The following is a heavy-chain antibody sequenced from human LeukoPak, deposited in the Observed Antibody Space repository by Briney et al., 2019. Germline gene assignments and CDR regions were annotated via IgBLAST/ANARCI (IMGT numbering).Heavy chain of an antibody. CDR3: VKVSDDILTGFLMDGYFDY. D-gene: IGHD3-9*01. CDR2: ISGSGGST. J-gene: IGHJ4*02. V-gene: IGHV3-23*01. Sequence: GGSLRLSCAASGFTFSSYAMSWVRQAPGKGLEWVSAISGSGGSTYYADSVKGRFTISRDNSKNTLYLQMNSLRAEDTAVYYCVKVSDDILTGFLMDGYFDYWGQGTLVTVSS. CDR1: GFTFSSYA.